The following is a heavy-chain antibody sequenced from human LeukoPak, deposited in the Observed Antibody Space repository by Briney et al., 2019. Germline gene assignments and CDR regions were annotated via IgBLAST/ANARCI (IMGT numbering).Heavy chain of an antibody. CDR1: GFTFSSYA. CDR3: AKRSWYSSSWFDY. V-gene: IGHV3-23*01. Sequence: GGSLRLSCAASGFTFSSYAMSWVRQAPGKGLEWVSGISGSGGSTYYADSVKGRFTISRDNSKNTLYLQMNSLRAEDTAVYYCAKRSWYSSSWFDYWGQGTLVTVSS. D-gene: IGHD6-13*01. CDR2: ISGSGGST. J-gene: IGHJ5*01.